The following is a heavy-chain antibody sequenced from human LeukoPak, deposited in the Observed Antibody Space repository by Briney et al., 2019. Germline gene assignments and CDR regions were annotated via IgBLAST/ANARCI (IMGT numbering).Heavy chain of an antibody. CDR1: GYTFTSYG. D-gene: IGHD3-9*01. CDR2: ISAYNGNT. Sequence: ASVKVSCKASGYTFTSYGISWVRQAPGQGLEWMGWISAYNGNTNYAQKLQGRVTMTTDTSTSTAYMELRSLRSDDTAVYYCARDVIRYFDRLPNYYYSMDVWGQGTTVTVSS. CDR3: ARDVIRYFDRLPNYYYSMDV. J-gene: IGHJ6*02. V-gene: IGHV1-18*01.